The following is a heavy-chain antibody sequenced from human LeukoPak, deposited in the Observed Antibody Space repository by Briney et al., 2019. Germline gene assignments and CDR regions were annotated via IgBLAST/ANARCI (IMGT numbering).Heavy chain of an antibody. D-gene: IGHD3-10*01. V-gene: IGHV3-23*01. J-gene: IGHJ6*03. CDR2: ISGSGGST. Sequence: GGSLRLSCAASGFTFSSYAMSWVHQAPGKGLEWVSAISGSGGSTYYADSVKGRFTISRDNSKNTLYLQMNSLRAEDTAVYYCAKGKGGYYGSGSYSDMDVWGKGTTVTVSS. CDR1: GFTFSSYA. CDR3: AKGKGGYYGSGSYSDMDV.